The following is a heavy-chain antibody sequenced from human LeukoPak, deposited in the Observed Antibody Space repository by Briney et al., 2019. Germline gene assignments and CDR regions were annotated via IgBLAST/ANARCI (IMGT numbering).Heavy chain of an antibody. J-gene: IGHJ4*02. Sequence: SETLSLTCAAYGVSFSGYYWSWIRQPPGKGLEWIGEINHSGSTNYNPSLKSRVTISVDTSQNQFSLTLSSVTATDTAEYYFARSSWGGTRDYWGQGTLVTVSS. CDR2: INHSGST. CDR1: GVSFSGYY. D-gene: IGHD3-16*01. V-gene: IGHV4-34*01. CDR3: ARSSWGGTRDY.